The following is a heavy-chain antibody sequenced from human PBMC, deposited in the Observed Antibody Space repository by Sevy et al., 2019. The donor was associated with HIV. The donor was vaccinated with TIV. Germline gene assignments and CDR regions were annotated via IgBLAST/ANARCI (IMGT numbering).Heavy chain of an antibody. CDR2: ISGSGGST. D-gene: IGHD5-12*01. J-gene: IGHJ3*02. V-gene: IGHV3-23*01. Sequence: GGSLRLSCAGSGFTFSSYAMSWVRQAPGKGLEWVSFISGSGGSTYYADSVKGRFTISRDNSKNTFYLRMNSLRAEDTAVYYCARGRDGYNRDAFNIWGQGTMVTVSS. CDR1: GFTFSSYA. CDR3: ARGRDGYNRDAFNI.